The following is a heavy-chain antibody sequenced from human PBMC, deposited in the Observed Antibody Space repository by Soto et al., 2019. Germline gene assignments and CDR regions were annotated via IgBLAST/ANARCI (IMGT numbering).Heavy chain of an antibody. V-gene: IGHV4-34*01. J-gene: IGHJ4*02. D-gene: IGHD1-26*01. CDR1: GGSFSGYY. CDR3: ARGLPYCGSFDY. Sequence: SETLSLTCAVYGGSFSGYYWSWIRQPPGKGLEWIGEINHSGGTKYNPSLKSRVTITVDTPKNQFSLKLSSVTAADTAVYYCARGLPYCGSFDYWGQGTLVTVSS. CDR2: INHSGGT.